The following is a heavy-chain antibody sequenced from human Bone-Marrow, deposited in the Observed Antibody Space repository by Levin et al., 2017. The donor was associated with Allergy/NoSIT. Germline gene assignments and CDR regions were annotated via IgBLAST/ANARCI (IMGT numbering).Heavy chain of an antibody. Sequence: GGSLRLSCAASGFTFSGSGMNWVRQAPGKGLEWVSYISSSSSTIYYADSVKGRFTVSRDNAKKSLYLQMNSLRDEDMAVYYCARSRWEIAGSFDYWGQGTLVTVSS. D-gene: IGHD1-26*01. CDR2: ISSSSSTI. CDR3: ARSRWEIAGSFDY. J-gene: IGHJ4*02. V-gene: IGHV3-48*02. CDR1: GFTFSGSG.